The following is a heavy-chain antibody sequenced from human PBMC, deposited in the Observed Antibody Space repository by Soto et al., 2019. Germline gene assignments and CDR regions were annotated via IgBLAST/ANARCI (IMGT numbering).Heavy chain of an antibody. V-gene: IGHV3-23*01. D-gene: IGHD2-15*01. J-gene: IGHJ4*02. CDR2: TSGSGGST. Sequence: GSLRLSCAASAFTFSSYAMSWVRQAPGKGLEWVSATSGSGGSTYYADSVTGRFTISRDNSKNTLYLQMNSLRAEDTAVYYCAKRKSRCSAGRGYWGQGTLVTVSS. CDR1: AFTFSSYA. CDR3: AKRKSRCSAGRGY.